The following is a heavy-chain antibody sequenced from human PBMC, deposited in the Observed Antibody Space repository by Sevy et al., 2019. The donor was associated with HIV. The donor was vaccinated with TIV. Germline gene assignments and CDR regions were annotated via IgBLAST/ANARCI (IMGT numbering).Heavy chain of an antibody. CDR2: VNNDGSGQ. J-gene: IGHJ4*02. Sequence: GGSLRLSCAASGFTFTNFWMSWVRQAPGKGLEWVANVNNDGSGQKYADSVKGRFIISRDNAKNSLYLQMNSLRTGDTAVYYCARNSGNWGQGTLVTVSS. V-gene: IGHV3-7*01. D-gene: IGHD6-19*01. CDR3: ARNSGN. CDR1: GFTFTNFW.